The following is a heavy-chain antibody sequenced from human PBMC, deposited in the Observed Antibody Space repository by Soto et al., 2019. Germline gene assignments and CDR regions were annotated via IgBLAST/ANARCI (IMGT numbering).Heavy chain of an antibody. CDR1: GFTLTDYW. Sequence: QPGGSLRLSCAASGFTLTDYWTHWVRQAPGKGLVWVSRINSDGSRTSYADSVTGRFTISRDNAKNTLYLQMNSLRVEDTALYYCARETYRGFYFDYWGQGTLVTVSS. CDR3: ARETYRGFYFDY. CDR2: INSDGSRT. J-gene: IGHJ4*02. D-gene: IGHD4-4*01. V-gene: IGHV3-74*01.